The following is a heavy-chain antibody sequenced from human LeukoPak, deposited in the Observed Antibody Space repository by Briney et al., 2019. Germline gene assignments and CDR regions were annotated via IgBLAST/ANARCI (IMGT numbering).Heavy chain of an antibody. CDR3: ARDTIVVDDDPRVPEYFQY. J-gene: IGHJ1*01. D-gene: IGHD3-22*01. V-gene: IGHV6-1*01. CDR1: GDSVSSNSAA. Sequence: SQTLSLTCALSGDSVSSNSAAWNWIRQSPSRGLEWLGRTYYRSKWFYDYAVSVKSRITINPDTSKNQFSLQLNSVTPEDTAVYYCARDTIVVDDDPRVPEYFQYWGQGTLVTVSS. CDR2: TYYRSKWFY.